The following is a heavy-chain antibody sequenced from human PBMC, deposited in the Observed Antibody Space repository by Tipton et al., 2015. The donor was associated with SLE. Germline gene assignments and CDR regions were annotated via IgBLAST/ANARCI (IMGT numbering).Heavy chain of an antibody. CDR3: ARDPHYDFWAAFDI. CDR2: IYSGGST. V-gene: IGHV3-53*04. D-gene: IGHD3-3*01. Sequence: SLRLSCAASGFTVSSNYMSWVRQAPGKGLEWVSVIYSGGSTYYADSVKGRFTISRHNSKNTLYLQMSSLRAEDTAVYYCARDPHYDFWAAFDIWGQGTMVTVSS. J-gene: IGHJ3*02. CDR1: GFTVSSNY.